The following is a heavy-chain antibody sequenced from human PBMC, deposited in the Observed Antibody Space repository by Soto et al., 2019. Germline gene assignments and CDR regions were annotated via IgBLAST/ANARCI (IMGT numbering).Heavy chain of an antibody. CDR1: GGSISSYY. Sequence: SETLSLTCTVSGGSISSYYWSWIRQPPGKGLEWIGYIYYSGSTNYNPSLKTRVTISLDTSKNQFSLKLSSVTAADSAVYFCAGLEGLATISYYFDFWGPGALVTVSS. V-gene: IGHV4-59*08. J-gene: IGHJ4*02. CDR3: AGLEGLATISYYFDF. CDR2: IYYSGST. D-gene: IGHD3-9*01.